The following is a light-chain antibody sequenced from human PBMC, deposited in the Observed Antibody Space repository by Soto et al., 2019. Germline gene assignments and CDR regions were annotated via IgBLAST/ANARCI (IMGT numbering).Light chain of an antibody. J-gene: IGKJ4*01. V-gene: IGKV1-12*01. CDR3: QQASHFPLA. CDR1: QGIDNW. CDR2: AAS. Sequence: DIQMTQSPSSVSASVGDSVTITCRASQGIDNWLAWYQQKPGMAPKLLISAASNLQSGVPTRFSGSGSGTDFTLTINSLQPEDFATYFCQQASHFPLAFGGGTKVEI.